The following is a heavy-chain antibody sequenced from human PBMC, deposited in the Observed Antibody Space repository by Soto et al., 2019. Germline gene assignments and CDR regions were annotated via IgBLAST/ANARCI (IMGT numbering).Heavy chain of an antibody. Sequence: QVRLVQSEGEVTKPGASVKVSCRASGYTFTNYDISWVRQVPGQGLEWMGWISTERDLTKYAQKFQGRVTMTTDTFTNTAYMELKSLRFDDAAVYYCARDPTANRASVYFDLWGRGTLVNVSS. V-gene: IGHV1-18*04. CDR3: ARDPTANRASVYFDL. J-gene: IGHJ2*01. D-gene: IGHD1-1*01. CDR2: ISTERDLT. CDR1: GYTFTNYD.